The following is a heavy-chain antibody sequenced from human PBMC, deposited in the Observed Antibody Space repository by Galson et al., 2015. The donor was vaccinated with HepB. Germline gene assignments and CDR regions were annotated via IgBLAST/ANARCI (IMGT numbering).Heavy chain of an antibody. V-gene: IGHV3-30-3*01. CDR1: GFTFSSYA. D-gene: IGHD6-19*01. CDR3: AREGMAGTLDY. Sequence: SLRLSCAASGFTFSSYAMHWVRQAPGKGLQWVAIIPYDGSYKYYADSVKGRFTISRDNSKNTLYLQMSSLRAEDTAVYYCAREGMAGTLDYWGRGTLITVSS. CDR2: IPYDGSYK. J-gene: IGHJ4*02.